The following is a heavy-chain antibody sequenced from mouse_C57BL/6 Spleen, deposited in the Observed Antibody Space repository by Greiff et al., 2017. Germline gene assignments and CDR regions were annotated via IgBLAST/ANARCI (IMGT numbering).Heavy chain of an antibody. CDR3: ARETPASAWFAY. Sequence: EVQRVESGPGLVKPSQSLSLTCSVTGYSITSGYYWNWIRQFPGNKLEWMGYISYDGSNNYNPSLKNRISITRDTSENQFFLKLNSVTTEDTATYYCARETPASAWFAYWGQGTLVTVSA. CDR2: ISYDGSN. CDR1: GYSITSGYY. J-gene: IGHJ3*01. D-gene: IGHD6-1*01. V-gene: IGHV3-6*01.